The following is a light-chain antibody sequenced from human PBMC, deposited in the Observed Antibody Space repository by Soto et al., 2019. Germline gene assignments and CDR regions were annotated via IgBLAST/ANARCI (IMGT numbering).Light chain of an antibody. CDR1: SSDIGGYNY. CDR3: ASYASSNTVL. CDR2: DVS. V-gene: IGLV2-14*03. Sequence: QAVVTQPASVSGSPGQSITISCTGTSSDIGGYNYVSWYQQHPGKAPKLMIYDVSDRPSGVSNRFSGSKSGNTASLTISGLQAEDEADYYCASYASSNTVLFGGGTKLTV. J-gene: IGLJ2*01.